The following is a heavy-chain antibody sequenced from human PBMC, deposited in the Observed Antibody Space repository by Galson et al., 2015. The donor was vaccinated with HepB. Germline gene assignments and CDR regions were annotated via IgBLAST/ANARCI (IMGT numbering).Heavy chain of an antibody. CDR2: ISWNSGSI. J-gene: IGHJ4*02. CDR3: ARVAVAGTSYFDY. D-gene: IGHD6-19*01. V-gene: IGHV3-9*01. Sequence: SLRLSCAASGFTFDDYAMHWVRQAPGKGLEWVSGISWNSGSIGYADSVEGRFTISRDNAKNSLYLQMNSLRAEDTALYYCARVAVAGTSYFDYWGQGTLVTVSS. CDR1: GFTFDDYA.